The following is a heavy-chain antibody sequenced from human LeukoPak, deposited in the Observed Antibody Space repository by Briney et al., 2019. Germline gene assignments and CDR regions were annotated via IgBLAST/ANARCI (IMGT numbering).Heavy chain of an antibody. V-gene: IGHV6-1*01. J-gene: IGHJ3*02. CDR3: ARGTNSTFDI. CDR2: AYSRSRGGR. D-gene: IGHD1-7*01. CDR1: GDSVFSYSVA. Sequence: SQTLSLSCAISGDSVFSYSVAWNWIRQSPSRGLEWLGRAYSRSRGGRDYAISVRSRINIDTDTSRNQFSLQLSSVTPEDTAVYYCARGTNSTFDIWGQGTMVTVSS.